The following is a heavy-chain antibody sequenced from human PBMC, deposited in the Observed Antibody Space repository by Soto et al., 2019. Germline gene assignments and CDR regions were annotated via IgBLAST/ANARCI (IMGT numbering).Heavy chain of an antibody. D-gene: IGHD2-2*01. V-gene: IGHV1-69*01. Sequence: QVQLVQSGAEVKKPGSSVKVSCKASGGTFSSYAISWVRQAPGQGLEWMGGIIPIFGTANYAQKFQGRVKINAEETTIEAKMTPSRLRSEDTSVYYGAWLAVVVRPPGYYYYGMDVWGQGTTVTVSS. CDR3: AWLAVVVRPPGYYYYGMDV. CDR1: GGTFSSYA. CDR2: IIPIFGTA. J-gene: IGHJ6*02.